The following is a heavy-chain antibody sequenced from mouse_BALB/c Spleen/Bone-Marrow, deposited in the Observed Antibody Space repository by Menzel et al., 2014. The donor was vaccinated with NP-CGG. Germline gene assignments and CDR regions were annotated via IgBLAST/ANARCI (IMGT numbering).Heavy chain of an antibody. CDR2: INSNGGRT. V-gene: IGHV5-6-3*01. CDR3: ARDSLLRSLYAMDY. J-gene: IGHJ4*01. D-gene: IGHD1-2*01. Sequence: EVQLVESGGGLVQPGGSLKLSCAASGFTFSSYGMSWVRQTPDKRLELVATINSNGGRTYYPDSVKGRFTISRDNAKNPLYLQMSSLKSEDTAMYYCARDSLLRSLYAMDYWGQGTSVTVSS. CDR1: GFTFSSYG.